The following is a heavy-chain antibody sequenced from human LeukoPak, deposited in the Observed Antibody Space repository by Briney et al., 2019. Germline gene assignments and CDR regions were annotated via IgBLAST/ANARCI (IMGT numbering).Heavy chain of an antibody. CDR3: ARRIQLWFRLFDY. D-gene: IGHD5-18*01. J-gene: IGHJ4*02. CDR2: IYYSGST. Sequence: SETLSLTCTVSGGSISSYYWSWIRQPPGKGLEWIGYIYYSGSTNYNPSLKSRVTISVDTSKNQFSLRLSSVTAADTAVYYCARRIQLWFRLFDYWGQGTLVTVSS. CDR1: GGSISSYY. V-gene: IGHV4-59*01.